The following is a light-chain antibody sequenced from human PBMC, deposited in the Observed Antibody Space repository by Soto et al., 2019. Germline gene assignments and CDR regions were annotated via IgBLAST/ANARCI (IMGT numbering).Light chain of an antibody. J-gene: IGKJ1*01. V-gene: IGKV3-15*01. CDR1: QSVSSN. Sequence: EVVITQSPATLSLSPWERATLSCRATQSVSSNLAWYQQKPGQAPRLLIYGASTRATGIPARFSGSGSGTEFTLTISSLQSEDYAVYYCHQYNNWPPWTFGQGTKVDIK. CDR3: HQYNNWPPWT. CDR2: GAS.